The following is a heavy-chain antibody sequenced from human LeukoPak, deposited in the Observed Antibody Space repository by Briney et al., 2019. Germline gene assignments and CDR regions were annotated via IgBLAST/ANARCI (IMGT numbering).Heavy chain of an antibody. J-gene: IGHJ3*02. CDR2: ISSSSSYI. CDR3: ARKRDDAFDI. CDR1: GFTFSSYS. V-gene: IGHV3-21*01. Sequence: PGGSLRLSCAASGFTFSSYSMTWVRRAPGKGLEWVSSISSSSSYIYYADSVKGRFTISRDNAKNSLYLQMNSLRAEDTAVYYCARKRDDAFDIWGQGTMVTVSS.